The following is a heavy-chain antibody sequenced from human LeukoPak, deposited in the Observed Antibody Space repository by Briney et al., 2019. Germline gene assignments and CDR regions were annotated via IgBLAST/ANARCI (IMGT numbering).Heavy chain of an antibody. J-gene: IGHJ6*02. V-gene: IGHV1-18*01. CDR1: GYTFTSYG. Sequence: ASVKVSCKASGYTFTSYGISWVRQAPGQGLEWMGWISAYNGNTNYAQKLQGRVTMTTDTSTSTAYMELRSLRSDDTAVYYCARDSHYYDSSGYPGYYGMDVWGQGTTVTVSS. CDR2: ISAYNGNT. D-gene: IGHD3-22*01. CDR3: ARDSHYYDSSGYPGYYGMDV.